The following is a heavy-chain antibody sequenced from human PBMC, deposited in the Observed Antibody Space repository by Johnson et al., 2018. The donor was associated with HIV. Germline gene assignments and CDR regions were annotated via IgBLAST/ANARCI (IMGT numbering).Heavy chain of an antibody. J-gene: IGHJ3*02. Sequence: MQLVESGGGLVQPGGSLRLSCAASGFTFSSYDMHWVRQATGKGLEWVSAIGTAGDTYYPGSVKGRFTISRDNSKNTLYLQMNSLRAEDTAVYYCARSVGYCSGGSCSPDAFDIWGQGRMVTVSS. V-gene: IGHV3-13*01. CDR3: ARSVGYCSGGSCSPDAFDI. CDR2: IGTAGDT. CDR1: GFTFSSYD. D-gene: IGHD2-15*01.